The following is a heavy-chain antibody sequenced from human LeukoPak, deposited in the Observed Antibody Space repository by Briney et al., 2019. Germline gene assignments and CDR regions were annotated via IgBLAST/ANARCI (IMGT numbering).Heavy chain of an antibody. CDR1: GFTFSSYE. D-gene: IGHD6-6*01. CDR2: ISSGSGSI. CDR3: ARDSTPRSSFTNWFVL. V-gene: IGHV3-48*03. Sequence: PGGSLRLSCAASGFTFSSYEMNWVRQAPGKGLEWVSYISSGSGSIYYADSVKGRFTISRDNAKNSLYLQMNILTAEDTAVYYCARDSTPRSSFTNWFVLWGQGTLVTVSS. J-gene: IGHJ5*02.